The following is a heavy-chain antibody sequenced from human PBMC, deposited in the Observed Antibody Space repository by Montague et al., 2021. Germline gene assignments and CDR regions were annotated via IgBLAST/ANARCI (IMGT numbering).Heavy chain of an antibody. CDR3: ARENWGSGRAFDI. CDR2: ISGKSSYI. CDR1: DFTSSSYT. V-gene: IGHV3-21*01. Sequence: SLSLSCAAFDFTSSSYTINWVRQAPGKGLEWVSYISGKSSYIYYAALVKGRFTISRDNAKNSLFLQMNSLRAEDTAVYYCARENWGSGRAFDIWGQGTMVTVSS. J-gene: IGHJ3*02. D-gene: IGHD3-10*01.